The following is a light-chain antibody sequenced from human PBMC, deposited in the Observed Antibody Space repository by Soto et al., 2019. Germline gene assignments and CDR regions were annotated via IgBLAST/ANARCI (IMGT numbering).Light chain of an antibody. V-gene: IGLV2-14*01. CDR1: SSDVGGYNY. J-gene: IGLJ3*02. Sequence: QSALTQPAFVSGSPGQSITISCTGTSSDVGGYNYVSWYQQHPGKAPKLMIYEVSNRPSGVSNRFPGSKSGNTASLTISGLQAEDEADYYCSSYTSSSSNWVFGGGTKLTVL. CDR2: EVS. CDR3: SSYTSSSSNWV.